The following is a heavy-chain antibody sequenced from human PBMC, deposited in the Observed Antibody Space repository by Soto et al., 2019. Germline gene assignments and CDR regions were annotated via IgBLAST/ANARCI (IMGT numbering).Heavy chain of an antibody. CDR1: GYTFTGYY. CDR2: INPNSGGT. CDR3: ARVNDPIAAGVAYYFDY. Sequence: GASVKVSCKASGYTFTGYYMHWVRQAPGQGLEWMGWINPNSGGTNYAQKFQGRVTMTRDTSISTAYMELSRLRSDDTAVYYCARVNDPIAAGVAYYFDYWGQGTLVTVSS. J-gene: IGHJ4*02. V-gene: IGHV1-2*02. D-gene: IGHD6-6*01.